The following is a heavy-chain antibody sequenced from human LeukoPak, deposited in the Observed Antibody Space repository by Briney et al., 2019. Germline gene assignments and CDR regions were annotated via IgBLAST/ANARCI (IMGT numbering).Heavy chain of an antibody. D-gene: IGHD1-26*01. CDR2: LGIAGDT. CDR3: ARQMQSHGNFDS. V-gene: IGHV3-13*01. J-gene: IGHJ4*02. Sequence: GGSLRLSWAASGFTVSSYAMHWVRHPIGKGLEWVSALGIAGDTFYPGSVKGRFTISRENARNSLYLQMNSLRAEDTAMYYCARQMQSHGNFDSWGQGTLVTVSS. CDR1: GFTVSSYA.